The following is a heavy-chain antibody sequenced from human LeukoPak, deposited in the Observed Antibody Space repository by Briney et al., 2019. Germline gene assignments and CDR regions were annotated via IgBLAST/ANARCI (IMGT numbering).Heavy chain of an antibody. CDR2: ISSSGSTI. CDR3: ASASTYYDFWSGYYRVHYFDY. Sequence: GGSLRLSCAASGFTFSDYYMSWIRQAPGKGLEWVSYISSSGSTIYYADSVKGRFTISRDNAKNSLYLQMNSLRAEDTAVYYCASASTYYDFWSGYYRVHYFDYWGQGTLVTVSS. CDR1: GFTFSDYY. J-gene: IGHJ4*02. V-gene: IGHV3-11*04. D-gene: IGHD3-3*01.